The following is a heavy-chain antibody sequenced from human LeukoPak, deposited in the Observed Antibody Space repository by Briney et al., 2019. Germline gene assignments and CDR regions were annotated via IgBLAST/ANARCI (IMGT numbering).Heavy chain of an antibody. V-gene: IGHV3-21*01. CDR1: GFAFSTYS. D-gene: IGHD3-10*01. CDR3: ARVAGQSYHFDY. CDR2: ITSSSSYI. Sequence: GGSLRLSCTASGFAFSTYSMDWARQAPGKGLEWVSSITSSSSYIYYADSVKGRLTISRDNAKSSLYLHMNSLRAEDTAVYYCARVAGQSYHFDYWGQGTLVTVSS. J-gene: IGHJ4*02.